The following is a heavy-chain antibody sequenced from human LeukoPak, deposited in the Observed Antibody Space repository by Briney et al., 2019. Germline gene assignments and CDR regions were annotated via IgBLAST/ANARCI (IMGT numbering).Heavy chain of an antibody. D-gene: IGHD3-9*01. J-gene: IGHJ5*02. V-gene: IGHV1-18*01. CDR1: GYTLTSYG. CDR3: ARDGRILRYFDWSPGHWFDP. CDR2: ISAYNGNT. Sequence: ASVKVSCKASGYTLTSYGISWVRQAPGQGLEWMGWISAYNGNTNYAQKLQGRVTMTTDTSTSTAYMELRSLRSDDTAVYYCARDGRILRYFDWSPGHWFDPWGQGTLVTVSS.